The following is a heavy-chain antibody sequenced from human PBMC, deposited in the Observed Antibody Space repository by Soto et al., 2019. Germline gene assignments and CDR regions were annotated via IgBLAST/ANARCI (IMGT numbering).Heavy chain of an antibody. CDR3: ARVPRGAWYSQSLY. CDR2: INAYNGNT. J-gene: IGHJ4*02. Sequence: QVQLVQSGAEMKKPGASVRVSCKASGYIFTSYAMQWVRQAPGQGLEWMGWINAYNGNTNIAPKLQGRVTMTTDTSTSTAYMELRSLRSDDTAVYYCARVPRGAWYSQSLYWGQGSLVTVSS. D-gene: IGHD6-13*01. CDR1: GYIFTSYA. V-gene: IGHV1-3*01.